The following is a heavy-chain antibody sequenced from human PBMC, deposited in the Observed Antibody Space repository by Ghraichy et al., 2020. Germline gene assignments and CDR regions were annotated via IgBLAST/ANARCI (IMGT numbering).Heavy chain of an antibody. V-gene: IGHV4-34*01. J-gene: IGHJ6*03. CDR2: INHSGST. CDR1: GGSFSGYY. CDR3: ARSNAVTRNHYYYYMDV. D-gene: IGHD4-17*01. Sequence: SQNLSLTCAVYGGSFSGYYWSWIRQPPGKGLEWIGEINHSGSTNYNPSLKSRVTISVDTSKNQFSLKLSSVTAADTAVYYCARSNAVTRNHYYYYMDVWGKGTTVTVSS.